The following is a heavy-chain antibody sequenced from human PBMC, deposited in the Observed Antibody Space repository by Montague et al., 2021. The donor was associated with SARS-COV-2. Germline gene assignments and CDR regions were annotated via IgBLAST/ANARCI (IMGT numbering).Heavy chain of an antibody. Sequence: PLRLSCAASGFTLSRYAMHWVRQAPGKGLEWVAVISYDGSNKHNADSVKGRFTISRDKSKNTLYVQMDSLRAEDTAVYYCARGRGTYSLDYWGQGTLVTVSS. CDR3: ARGRGTYSLDY. D-gene: IGHD1-26*01. J-gene: IGHJ4*02. CDR2: ISYDGSNK. CDR1: GFTLSRYA. V-gene: IGHV3-30-3*01.